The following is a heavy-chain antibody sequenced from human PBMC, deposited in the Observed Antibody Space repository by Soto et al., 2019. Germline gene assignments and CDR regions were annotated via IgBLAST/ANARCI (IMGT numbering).Heavy chain of an antibody. CDR1: GGSISSYY. CDR3: ARLNFDRAYAGGAYYYGMDV. CDR2: IYYSGST. J-gene: IGHJ6*02. V-gene: IGHV4-59*01. Sequence: LSLTCTVSGGSISSYYWSWIRQPPGKGLEWIGYIYYSGSTNYNPSLKSRVTISVDTSKNQFSLKLSSVTAADTAVYYCARLNFDRAYAGGAYYYGMDVWGQGTTVTVSS. D-gene: IGHD3-9*01.